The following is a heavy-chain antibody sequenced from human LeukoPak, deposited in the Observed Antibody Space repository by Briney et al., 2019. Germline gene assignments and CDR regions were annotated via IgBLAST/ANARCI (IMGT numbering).Heavy chain of an antibody. Sequence: SETLSLTCTVSGGSIRSSSYYWGWIRQPPGKGLEWIGSIYYSGSAYYNPSLKSRVTISVDTSKNQFSLKLSSVTAADTAVYYCARNLVQLERRFDYWGQGTLVTVSS. V-gene: IGHV4-39*01. CDR1: GGSIRSSSYY. CDR3: ARNLVQLERRFDY. CDR2: IYYSGSA. J-gene: IGHJ4*02. D-gene: IGHD1-1*01.